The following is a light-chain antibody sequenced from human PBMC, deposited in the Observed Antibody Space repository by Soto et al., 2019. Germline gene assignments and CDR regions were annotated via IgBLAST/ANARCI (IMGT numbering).Light chain of an antibody. CDR2: LNSDDSH. CDR1: SGHNSYA. CDR3: QTWGTGIQV. V-gene: IGLV4-69*01. Sequence: QPVLTQSPSASASLGASVKLTCTLSSGHNSYAIAWHQQQPEKGPRYLMKLNSDDSHSKGDGIPDRFSGSSSGAERYLTISSLQSEDEADYYCQTWGTGIQVFGGGTKLTVL. J-gene: IGLJ2*01.